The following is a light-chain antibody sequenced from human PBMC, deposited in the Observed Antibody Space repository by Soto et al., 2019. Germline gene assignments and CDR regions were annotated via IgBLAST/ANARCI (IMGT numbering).Light chain of an antibody. V-gene: IGKV1-39*01. CDR1: QTISSW. Sequence: DIHMTQSPSTLSGSVGDRVTITCRASQTISSWLAWYQQKPGGAPKLLIYDASALPRGVPSRFSGSGSGTDFTLTISSLQPEDFATYYCQQTYTTLPITFGQGTRLEIK. CDR2: DAS. CDR3: QQTYTTLPIT. J-gene: IGKJ5*01.